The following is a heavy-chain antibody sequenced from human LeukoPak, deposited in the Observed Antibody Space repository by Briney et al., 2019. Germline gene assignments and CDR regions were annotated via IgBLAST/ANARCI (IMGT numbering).Heavy chain of an antibody. J-gene: IGHJ3*02. CDR3: AHQVAGAAFDI. V-gene: IGHV2-5*08. Sequence: TLSLTCTVSGGSISSYYWSWIRQPPGKGLEWLALIYWDDDKRYSPSLKSRLTITKDTSKNQVVLTMTNMDPVDTATYYCAHQVAGAAFDIWGQGTMVTVSS. D-gene: IGHD5-12*01. CDR2: IYWDDDK. CDR1: GGSISSYYW.